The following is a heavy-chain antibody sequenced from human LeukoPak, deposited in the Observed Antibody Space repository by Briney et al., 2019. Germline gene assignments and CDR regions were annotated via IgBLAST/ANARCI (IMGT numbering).Heavy chain of an antibody. V-gene: IGHV3-21*04. CDR1: GFTFSSYS. D-gene: IGHD6-19*01. J-gene: IGHJ4*02. CDR2: ISSSSSYI. CDR3: AKTYSSGWSGFDY. Sequence: PGGSLRLSCAASGFTFSSYSMNWVRQAPGKGLEWVSSISSSSSYIYYADSVKGRFTIPRDNAKNSLYLQMNSLRAEDTAVYYCAKTYSSGWSGFDYWGQGTLVTVSS.